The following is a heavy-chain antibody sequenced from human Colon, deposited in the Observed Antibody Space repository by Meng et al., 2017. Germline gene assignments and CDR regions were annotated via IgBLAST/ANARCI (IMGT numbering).Heavy chain of an antibody. CDR1: GGSISPYY. Sequence: SETLSLTCTVSGGSISPYYWSWIRQPPGKGLEYIGYIYHSGSINYNPSLQSRVTISFDTSENQFSLKLTSVTVAGTAVYYCARSGDTNGYSYWDFDHWGQGMLVTVSS. CDR3: ARSGDTNGYSYWDFDH. J-gene: IGHJ4*02. V-gene: IGHV4-59*01. D-gene: IGHD3-22*01. CDR2: IYHSGSI.